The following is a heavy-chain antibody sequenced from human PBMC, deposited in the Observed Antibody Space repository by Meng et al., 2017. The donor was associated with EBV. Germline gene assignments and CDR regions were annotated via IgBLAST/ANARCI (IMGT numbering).Heavy chain of an antibody. CDR3: ARGLDYFDY. CDR1: GNTVTNNG. Sequence: QLGQSGAEVKKPGAAATVSCKASGNTVTNNGISWVQQAPGQGLEWMGWISAYNVNTNYAQKLQGRVTMTTDTSTSTAYMELRSLRSDDTSVYYCARGLDYFDYWGQGTLVTVSS. J-gene: IGHJ4*02. CDR2: ISAYNVNT. V-gene: IGHV1-18*01.